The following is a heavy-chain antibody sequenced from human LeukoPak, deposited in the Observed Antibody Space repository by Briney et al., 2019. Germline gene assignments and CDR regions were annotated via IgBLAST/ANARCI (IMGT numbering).Heavy chain of an antibody. V-gene: IGHV3-7*01. Sequence: GGSLGLSCTSSGFTFSSHWMSWVRQAPGKGLEWVANIKQDGSEKYYVDSVKGRFTISRDNSKNTLYLQMNSLRAGDTAVYYCARDYRGKLDYWGQGTLVTVSS. CDR1: GFTFSSHW. CDR2: IKQDGSEK. J-gene: IGHJ4*02. CDR3: ARDYRGKLDY. D-gene: IGHD3-16*01.